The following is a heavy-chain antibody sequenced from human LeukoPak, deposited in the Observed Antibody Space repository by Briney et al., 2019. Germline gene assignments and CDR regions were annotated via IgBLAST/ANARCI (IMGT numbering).Heavy chain of an antibody. Sequence: GRSLRLSCAASGLTLSNYGMHWVRQAPGKGLEWLAAIFYDGSNKYYADTVKGRFTISRDNSKNTLYLQVNSLTAEDTAVYYCARDQALYFSYGDYWGQGTLVTVSS. CDR3: ARDQALYFSYGDY. D-gene: IGHD2/OR15-2a*01. V-gene: IGHV3-33*01. J-gene: IGHJ4*02. CDR1: GLTLSNYG. CDR2: IFYDGSNK.